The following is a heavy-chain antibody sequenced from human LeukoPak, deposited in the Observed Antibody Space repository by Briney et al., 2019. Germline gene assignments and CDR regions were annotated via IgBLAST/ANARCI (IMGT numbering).Heavy chain of an antibody. J-gene: IGHJ4*02. V-gene: IGHV3-48*03. CDR1: GFTFSSYE. D-gene: IGHD5-24*01. CDR3: ARLKMATMAVDY. Sequence: PGGSLRLSCAGSGFTFSSYEMNWVRQAPGKGLEWVSYISTSGGTIYYADSVRGRFTISRDNAKNSLYLQMNSLRAEDTVVYYCARLKMATMAVDYWGQGTLVTVSS. CDR2: ISTSGGTI.